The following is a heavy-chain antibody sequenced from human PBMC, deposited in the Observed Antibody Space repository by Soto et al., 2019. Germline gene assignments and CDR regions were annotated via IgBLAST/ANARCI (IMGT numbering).Heavy chain of an antibody. V-gene: IGHV3-53*04. CDR2: IYSGGST. D-gene: IGHD3-22*01. Sequence: GGSLRLSCAASGFTVSSNYMSWVRQAPGKGLEWVSVIYSGGSTYYADSVKGRFTISSNNSKNTLYLQMNSLRAEDTAVYYCASLPVVIDLDYYMDVWGKGTTVTVSS. J-gene: IGHJ6*03. CDR3: ASLPVVIDLDYYMDV. CDR1: GFTVSSNY.